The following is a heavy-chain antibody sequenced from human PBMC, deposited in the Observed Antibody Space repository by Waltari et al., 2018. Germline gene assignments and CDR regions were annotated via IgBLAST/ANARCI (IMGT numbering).Heavy chain of an antibody. CDR1: AYIFTNYW. CDR3: ARDPGRIIAARDAFDI. Sequence: EVQLVQSGAEVKKPGESLKISCKVSAYIFTNYWIGWVRQMPGKGLEWMGIIYPGDSDTRYSPSFQGQVTISADKSISTAYLQWSSLKASDTAMYYCARDPGRIIAARDAFDIWGQGTMVTVSS. V-gene: IGHV5-51*01. CDR2: IYPGDSDT. J-gene: IGHJ3*02. D-gene: IGHD6-13*01.